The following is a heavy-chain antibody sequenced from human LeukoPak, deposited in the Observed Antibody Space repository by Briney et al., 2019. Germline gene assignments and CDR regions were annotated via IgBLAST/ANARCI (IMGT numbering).Heavy chain of an antibody. Sequence: PGGSLRLSCAASGFTFTAYWMTWVRQAPGKGLEWVANIKQDGSEKYFVDSVNGRFTISRDNAKNSLSLQMNSLRAEDTAVYYCARVYGGKGGVFDYWGQGTLVTVSS. CDR1: GFTFTAYW. CDR3: ARVYGGKGGVFDY. J-gene: IGHJ4*02. CDR2: IKQDGSEK. V-gene: IGHV3-7*01. D-gene: IGHD4-23*01.